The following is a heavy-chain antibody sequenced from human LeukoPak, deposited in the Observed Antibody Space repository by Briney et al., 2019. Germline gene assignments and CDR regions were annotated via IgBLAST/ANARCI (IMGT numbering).Heavy chain of an antibody. V-gene: IGHV1-46*01. CDR1: VYTFTNYY. Sequence: ASVRVSFTPSVYTFTNYYIHWVGQSRRQGGEWMGVNNPSGVRTTYAQKFQGRVAMTRDTSTSTAYMDLSSLRSDDTAVYYCSRELGGSYFDYCGQGTLVSVSS. J-gene: IGHJ4*02. CDR3: SRELGGSYFDY. CDR2: NNPSGVRT. D-gene: IGHD1-26*01.